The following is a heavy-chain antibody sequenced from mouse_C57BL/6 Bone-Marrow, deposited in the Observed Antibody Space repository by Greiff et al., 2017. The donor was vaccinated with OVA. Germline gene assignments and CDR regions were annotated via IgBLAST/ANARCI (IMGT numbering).Heavy chain of an antibody. CDR1: GFSFNTYA. Sequence: EVKLMESGGGLVQPKGSLKLSCAASGFSFNTYAMNWVRQAPGKGLEWVARIRSKSNNYATYYADSVKDRFTISRDDSESMLYLQMNNLKTEDTAMYYCVRRGNYDYDWFAYWGQGTLVSVSA. CDR3: VRRGNYDYDWFAY. J-gene: IGHJ3*01. CDR2: IRSKSNNYAT. V-gene: IGHV10-1*01. D-gene: IGHD2-4*01.